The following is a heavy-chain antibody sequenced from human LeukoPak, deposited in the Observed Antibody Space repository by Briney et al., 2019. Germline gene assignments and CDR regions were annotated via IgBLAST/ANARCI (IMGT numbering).Heavy chain of an antibody. CDR1: GYTFSTHG. CDR2: IRYDGSNK. Sequence: GGSLRLSCAASGYTFSTHGMSWFREAPGKGLEWVAFIRYDGSNKYYADSVKGRFTISRDNSKNTLYLQMNSLRAEDTAVYYCAKGDYGDPDYWGQGTLVTVSS. CDR3: AKGDYGDPDY. V-gene: IGHV3-30*02. D-gene: IGHD4-17*01. J-gene: IGHJ4*02.